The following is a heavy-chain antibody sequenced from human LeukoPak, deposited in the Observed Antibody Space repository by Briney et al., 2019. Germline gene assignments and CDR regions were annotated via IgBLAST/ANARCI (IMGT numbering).Heavy chain of an antibody. CDR2: IIWNGGST. Sequence: GGALRLSCAASGFPFDDYGMNWVRQVPGKGLEWVSGIIWNGGSTGYADSVKGRFTISRDNAKNSLYLQMNSLRAEDTALYYCARDIVLIAVAVRGSFDIWGQGTMVTVSS. CDR1: GFPFDDYG. D-gene: IGHD6-19*01. V-gene: IGHV3-20*04. J-gene: IGHJ3*02. CDR3: ARDIVLIAVAVRGSFDI.